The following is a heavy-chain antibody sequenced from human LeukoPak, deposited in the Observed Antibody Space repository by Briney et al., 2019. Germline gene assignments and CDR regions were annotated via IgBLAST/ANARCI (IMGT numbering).Heavy chain of an antibody. J-gene: IGHJ6*03. D-gene: IGHD6-13*01. V-gene: IGHV4-59*08. CDR2: IYYSGST. CDR1: GGSISSFY. CDR3: ASLLSSWYGPPYYYYYMDV. Sequence: SETLSLTCTVSGGSISSFYWSWIRQPPGKGLEWLGHIYYSGSTNYNPSLKSRVTISVDTSKNQFSLKLSSVTAADTAVYYCASLLSSWYGPPYYYYYMDVWGKGTTVTVSS.